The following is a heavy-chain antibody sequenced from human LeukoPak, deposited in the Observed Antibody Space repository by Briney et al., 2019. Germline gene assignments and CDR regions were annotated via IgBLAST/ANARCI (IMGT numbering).Heavy chain of an antibody. Sequence: SETLSLTCAVYGGSFSGYYWSWIRQPPGKGLEWIGEINHSGSTNYNPSLKSRVTISVDTSKNQFSLKLSSVTAADTAVYYCARLALSRPYSSSWYEVHDYWGQGTLVTVSS. CDR2: INHSGST. CDR3: ARLALSRPYSSSWYEVHDY. V-gene: IGHV4-34*01. J-gene: IGHJ4*02. D-gene: IGHD6-13*01. CDR1: GGSFSGYY.